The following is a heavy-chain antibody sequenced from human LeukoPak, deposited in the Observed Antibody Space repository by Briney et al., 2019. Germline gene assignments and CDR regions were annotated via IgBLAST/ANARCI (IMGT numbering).Heavy chain of an antibody. CDR1: GFTFSSYS. J-gene: IGHJ4*02. V-gene: IGHV3-21*01. CDR3: AREGLRFREFDY. Sequence: GGSLRLSCAASGFTFSSYSMNWVRQAPGKGLEWVSSISSSSYIYYADSVKGRFTISRDNAKNSLYLQMNSLRAEDTAVYYCAREGLRFREFDYWGRGTLVTVSS. D-gene: IGHD5-12*01. CDR2: ISSSSYI.